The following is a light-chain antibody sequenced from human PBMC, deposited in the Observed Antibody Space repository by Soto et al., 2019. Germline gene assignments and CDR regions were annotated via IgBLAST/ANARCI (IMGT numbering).Light chain of an antibody. CDR3: QQYDNYSKA. CDR1: QSIGAW. J-gene: IGKJ1*01. V-gene: IGKV1-5*01. Sequence: DIQMTQSPSTLSASVGDRVTVTCRASQSIGAWLAWYQQKPGQAPKLLIYDATTLQSGVPSRFSGSGSGTEFTLTISNLQPDDFATYYCQQYDNYSKAFGRGTKVDIK. CDR2: DAT.